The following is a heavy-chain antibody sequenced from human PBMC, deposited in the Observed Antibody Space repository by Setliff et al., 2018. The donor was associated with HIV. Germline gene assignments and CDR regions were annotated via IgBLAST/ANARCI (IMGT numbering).Heavy chain of an antibody. D-gene: IGHD6-13*01. CDR3: ATLAAAGESYDY. Sequence: SETLSLTCTVSGGPIRSPNWWSWVRQPPGKGLEWIGEIFHGGNTNYSPSLESRVTLSVDKSKNQFSLRPSSVTAADTAVYYCATLAAAGESYDYWGQGSLVTVSS. CDR2: IFHGGNT. CDR1: GGPIRSPNW. V-gene: IGHV4-4*02. J-gene: IGHJ4*02.